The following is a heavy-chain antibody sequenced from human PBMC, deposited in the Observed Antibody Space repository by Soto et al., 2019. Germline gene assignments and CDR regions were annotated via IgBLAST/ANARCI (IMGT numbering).Heavy chain of an antibody. CDR3: ATITIFGVVPNYFDY. D-gene: IGHD3-3*01. Sequence: SETLSLTCTVSGGSISSSSYYWGWIRQPPGKGLKWIGSIYNSESTYYNPSLKSRVTISVDTSKNQFSLKLSSVTAADTAVYHCATITIFGVVPNYFDYWGQGTLVTVSS. V-gene: IGHV4-39*01. CDR1: GGSISSSSYY. J-gene: IGHJ4*02. CDR2: IYNSEST.